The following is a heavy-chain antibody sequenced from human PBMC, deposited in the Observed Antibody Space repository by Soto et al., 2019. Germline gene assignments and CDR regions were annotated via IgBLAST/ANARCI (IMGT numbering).Heavy chain of an antibody. D-gene: IGHD3-3*01. J-gene: IGHJ3*02. Sequence: QLHLVQSGAVVKKPGASVTVSCSASGYPVTAYYMHWVRQAPGRGLEWMGGINPATGAAKYTQTCKGRGTMTRARSTSTVFMELGGLTSEDTAVFYCARGGGVGVAGSAAFDMWGQGTLVTVSS. CDR1: GYPVTAYY. CDR2: INPATGAA. V-gene: IGHV1-2*02. CDR3: ARGGGVGVAGSAAFDM.